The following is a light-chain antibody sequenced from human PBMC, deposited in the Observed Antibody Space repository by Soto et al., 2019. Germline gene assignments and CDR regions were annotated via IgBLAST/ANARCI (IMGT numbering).Light chain of an antibody. CDR2: DAS. Sequence: SASAEAPASVSLVPGEIGTFSCMASQSVCSYLARYLQKAGQAPRLLIYDASNAATGMPARFSGSGSGTDLTLTINRLDPEDFAVYYCQQRRNWTLAFSAGTKVDIK. J-gene: IGKJ4*01. CDR3: QQRRNWTLA. CDR1: QSVCSY. V-gene: IGKV3-11*01.